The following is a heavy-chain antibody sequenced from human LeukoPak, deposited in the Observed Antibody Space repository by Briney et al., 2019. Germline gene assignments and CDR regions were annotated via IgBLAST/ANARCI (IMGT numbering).Heavy chain of an antibody. J-gene: IGHJ4*02. D-gene: IGHD3-10*01. V-gene: IGHV3-23*01. Sequence: GGSLRLSCAASGFTFSNYAMNWVRQAPGKGLEWVSAISGSRGTTYYADSVKGRFTISRDNSKNTLYLQTNSLRAEDTAVYYCAKSLRFEDYTNLPFDYWGQGTLVTVSS. CDR3: AKSLRFEDYTNLPFDY. CDR2: ISGSRGTT. CDR1: GFTFSNYA.